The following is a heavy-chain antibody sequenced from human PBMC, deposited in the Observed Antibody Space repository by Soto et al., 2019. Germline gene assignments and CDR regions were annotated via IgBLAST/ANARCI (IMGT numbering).Heavy chain of an antibody. V-gene: IGHV4-59*08. CDR3: ARRWGRTFDY. J-gene: IGHJ4*02. CDR1: GGSISSYD. CDR2: IYYSGST. Sequence: SETLSLTCTVSGGSISSYDWSWIRQPPGKGLEWIGYIYYSGSTNYNPSLKSRVTISVDTSKDQFSLKLSSVTAADTAVYYCARRWGRTFDYWGQGTLVTVSS. D-gene: IGHD7-27*01.